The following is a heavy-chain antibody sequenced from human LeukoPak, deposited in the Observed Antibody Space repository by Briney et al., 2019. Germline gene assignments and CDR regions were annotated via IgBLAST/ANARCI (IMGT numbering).Heavy chain of an antibody. D-gene: IGHD2-15*01. J-gene: IGHJ4*02. Sequence: PGRSLRLSCAASGFTFSSHGMHWVRQAPGKGLEWVAVIWYDGSKRYYADSVKGRFTISRDDSKNTLYLQMNSLRDEDTAIYYCARVPASSLDYWGQGTL. CDR2: IWYDGSKR. V-gene: IGHV3-33*01. CDR3: ARVPASSLDY. CDR1: GFTFSSHG.